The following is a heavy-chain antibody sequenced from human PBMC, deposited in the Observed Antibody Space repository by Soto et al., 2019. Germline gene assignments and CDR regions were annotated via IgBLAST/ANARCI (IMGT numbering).Heavy chain of an antibody. CDR3: ARVSGYDILTGYYPGAFDI. D-gene: IGHD3-9*01. J-gene: IGHJ3*02. Sequence: QVQLQQWGAGLLKPSETLSLTCAVYGGSFSGYYWSWIRQPPGKGLEWIGEINHSGSTNYNTSLKSRVTISVDTSKNQFSLKLSSVTAADTAVYYCARVSGYDILTGYYPGAFDIWGQGTMVTVSS. V-gene: IGHV4-34*01. CDR2: INHSGST. CDR1: GGSFSGYY.